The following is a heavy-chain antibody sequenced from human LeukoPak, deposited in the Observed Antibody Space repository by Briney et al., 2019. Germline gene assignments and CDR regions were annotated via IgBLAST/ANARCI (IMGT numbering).Heavy chain of an antibody. Sequence: ASVKVSCKASGYTFTSYAMNWVRQAPGQGLEWMGWINTNTGNPTYAQGFTGRFVFSLDTSVSTAYLQISSLKAEDTAVYYRARAPPTYDSSGYYGLRRKSLYYYMDVWGKGTTVTVSS. J-gene: IGHJ6*03. V-gene: IGHV7-4-1*02. D-gene: IGHD3-22*01. CDR2: INTNTGNP. CDR3: ARAPPTYDSSGYYGLRRKSLYYYMDV. CDR1: GYTFTSYA.